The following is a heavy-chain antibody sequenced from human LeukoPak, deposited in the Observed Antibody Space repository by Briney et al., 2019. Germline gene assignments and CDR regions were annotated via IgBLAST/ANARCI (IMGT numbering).Heavy chain of an antibody. Sequence: PRRCLRLSCAASGLTFSSYAIDWIRQAPGKGLGSVAVISYDGSNNYYADSVHGRFNISRDNSKNTLYLQMKSMRAEDTAVYYCARVRELLWLGELRDAFDIWGQGTMVTVSS. D-gene: IGHD3-10*01. CDR2: ISYDGSNN. CDR1: GLTFSSYA. V-gene: IGHV3-30-3*01. CDR3: ARVRELLWLGELRDAFDI. J-gene: IGHJ3*02.